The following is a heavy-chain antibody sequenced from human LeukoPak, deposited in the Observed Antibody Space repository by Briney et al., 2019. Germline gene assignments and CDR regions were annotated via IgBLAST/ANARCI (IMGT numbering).Heavy chain of an antibody. J-gene: IGHJ6*03. V-gene: IGHV4-39*01. D-gene: IGHD2-2*01. CDR2: MYYSGST. CDR3: ASHPRRGRPAMISLYYYMDV. Sequence: SETLSLTCTVPVGSPTSSTHYTASIRLPPGEGLECIGLMYYSGSTYYKPSLKSRFTISVATSKNQFTLKLSSLTAADTAVYNSASHPRRGRPAMISLYYYMDVWGKGTTVIVSS. CDR1: VGSPTSSTHY.